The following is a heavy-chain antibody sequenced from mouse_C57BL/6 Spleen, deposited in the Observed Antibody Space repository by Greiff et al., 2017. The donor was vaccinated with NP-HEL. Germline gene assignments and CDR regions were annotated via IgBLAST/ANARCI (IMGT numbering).Heavy chain of an antibody. V-gene: IGHV1-26*01. CDR1: GYTFTDYY. CDR2: INPNNGGT. Sequence: VQLQQSGPELVKPGASVKISCKASGYTFTDYYMNWVKQSHGKSLEWIGDINPNNGGTSYNQKFKGKATLTVDKSSSTAYMELRSLTSEDSAVYYCARGNYDWFAYWGQGTLVTVSA. CDR3: ARGNYDWFAY. D-gene: IGHD2-1*01. J-gene: IGHJ3*01.